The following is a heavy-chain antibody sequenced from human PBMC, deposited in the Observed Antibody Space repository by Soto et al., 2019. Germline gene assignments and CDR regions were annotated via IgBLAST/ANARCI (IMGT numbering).Heavy chain of an antibody. CDR1: GYSFTGYY. V-gene: IGHV1-2*02. CDR2: INPKNGVT. CDR3: PKEGVIAATQPYNWFDP. J-gene: IGHJ5*02. Sequence: ASVEVACKASGYSFTGYYLHWVGQAAGQGLEWMGGINPKNGVTKYGTKFQGRLTMTRDTSTSTAYMELSRLQSDDTAVSSCPKEGVIAATQPYNWFDPCRQGVLVTVSS. D-gene: IGHD2-21*01.